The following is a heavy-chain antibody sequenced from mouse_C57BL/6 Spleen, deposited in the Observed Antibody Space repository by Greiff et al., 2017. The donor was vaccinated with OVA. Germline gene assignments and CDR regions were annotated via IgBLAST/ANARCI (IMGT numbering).Heavy chain of an antibody. CDR1: GYTFTDYY. V-gene: IGHV1-26*01. J-gene: IGHJ3*01. CDR2: INPNNGGT. CDR3: ARNSIYDGYPAWFAY. D-gene: IGHD2-2*01. Sequence: EVQLQQSGPELVKPGASVKISCKASGYTFTDYYMNWVKQSHGKSLEWIGDINPNNGGTSYNQKFKGKATLTVDKSSSTAYMELRSLTSEDSAVYYCARNSIYDGYPAWFAYWGQGTLVTVSA.